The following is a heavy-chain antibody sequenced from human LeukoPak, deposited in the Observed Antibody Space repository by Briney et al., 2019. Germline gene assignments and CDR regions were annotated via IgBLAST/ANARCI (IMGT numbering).Heavy chain of an antibody. CDR3: ASRGGYCSSTSCQGYYFDY. V-gene: IGHV3-21*01. J-gene: IGHJ4*02. CDR1: GFTFSSYS. D-gene: IGHD2-2*01. Sequence: GGSLRLSCAASGFTFSSYSMNWVRQAPGKGLERVSSISSSSSYIYYADSVKGRFTISRDNAKNSLYLQMNSLRAEDTAVYYCASRGGYCSSTSCQGYYFDYWGQGTLVTVSS. CDR2: ISSSSSYI.